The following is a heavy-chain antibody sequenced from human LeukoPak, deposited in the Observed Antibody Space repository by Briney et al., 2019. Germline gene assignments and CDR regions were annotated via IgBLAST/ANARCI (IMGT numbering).Heavy chain of an antibody. V-gene: IGHV3-23*01. CDR1: GFAFTNYA. D-gene: IGHD3-22*01. Sequence: GGSLRLSCAASGFAFTNYAVHWVRQTPGKGLEWVSTVSGNGRSTYYADSVKGRFTISRDNSKNTLYLQMNSLRAEDTAVYYCAKDFGEYYDSSGYAPYYYYYGMDVWGQGTTVTVSS. J-gene: IGHJ6*02. CDR3: AKDFGEYYDSSGYAPYYYYYGMDV. CDR2: VSGNGRST.